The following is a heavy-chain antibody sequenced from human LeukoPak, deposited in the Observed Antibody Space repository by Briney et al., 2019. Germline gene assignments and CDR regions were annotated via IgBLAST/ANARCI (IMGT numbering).Heavy chain of an antibody. CDR2: IYYSGST. Sequence: SETLSLTCTVSGGSISSYYWSWIRQPPGKGLEWIGYIYYSGSTNYNPSLKSRVTISVDTSKNQFSLKLSSVTAADTAVYYCARDILTGYSNWFDPWGQGTLVTVFS. V-gene: IGHV4-59*01. CDR1: GGSISSYY. D-gene: IGHD3-9*01. CDR3: ARDILTGYSNWFDP. J-gene: IGHJ5*02.